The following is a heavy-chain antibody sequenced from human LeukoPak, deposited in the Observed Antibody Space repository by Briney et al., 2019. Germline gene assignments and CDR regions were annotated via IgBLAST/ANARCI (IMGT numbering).Heavy chain of an antibody. D-gene: IGHD3-3*01. CDR2: IYYSGST. CDR1: GGSISSSSYY. J-gene: IGHJ5*02. Sequence: PSETLSLTCTVSGGSISSSSYYWGWIRQPPGKGLEWIGSIYYSGSTYYNPSLKSRVTISVDTSKNQFSLKPSSVTAADTAVYYCAGITILGVVIIPNWFDPWGQGTLVTVSS. CDR3: AGITILGVVIIPNWFDP. V-gene: IGHV4-39*01.